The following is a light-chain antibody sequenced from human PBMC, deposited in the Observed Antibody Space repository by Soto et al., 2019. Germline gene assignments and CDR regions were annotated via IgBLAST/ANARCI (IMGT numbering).Light chain of an antibody. CDR2: HAS. J-gene: IGKJ4*01. V-gene: IGKV3-15*01. Sequence: EIVMTQSPATLSVSPGERATLSCRASQSLSNNLAWYQQKVGLAPRLLVYHASTRATGIPARFSGGGSGTDFTLTINSLQSEDFAVYYCQQYNRWPLTFGGRTKVEIK. CDR1: QSLSNN. CDR3: QQYNRWPLT.